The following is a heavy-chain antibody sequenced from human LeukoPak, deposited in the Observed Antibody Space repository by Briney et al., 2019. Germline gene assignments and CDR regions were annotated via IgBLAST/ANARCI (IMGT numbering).Heavy chain of an antibody. Sequence: SETLSLTCTVSGGSISSYYWSWIRQSPGKGLECIGYIHYTGSTNYNPSLKSRVTISVDTSKNQFSLKLSSVTAADTAVYYCARDQPYCSGGSCYPLYYFDYWGQGTLVTVSS. CDR3: ARDQPYCSGGSCYPLYYFDY. V-gene: IGHV4-59*12. CDR2: IHYTGST. CDR1: GGSISSYY. J-gene: IGHJ4*02. D-gene: IGHD2-15*01.